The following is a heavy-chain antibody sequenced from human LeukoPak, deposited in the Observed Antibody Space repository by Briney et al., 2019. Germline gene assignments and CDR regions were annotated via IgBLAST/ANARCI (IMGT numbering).Heavy chain of an antibody. Sequence: GGSLRLSCTASGFTFGDYAMSWVRQAPGKGLEWVGFIRNKAYGGTTEYAASVKGRFTISRDDSKSIAYLQMNSLKTEDTAVYXCTRPPYYYGSGSYAYYWGQGTLVTVSS. V-gene: IGHV3-49*04. CDR1: GFTFGDYA. J-gene: IGHJ4*02. CDR3: TRPPYYYGSGSYAYY. CDR2: IRNKAYGGTT. D-gene: IGHD3-10*01.